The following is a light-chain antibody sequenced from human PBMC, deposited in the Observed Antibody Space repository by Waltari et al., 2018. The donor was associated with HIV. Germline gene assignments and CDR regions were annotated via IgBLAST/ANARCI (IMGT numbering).Light chain of an antibody. CDR3: AAWDDSLNGWV. V-gene: IGLV1-44*01. J-gene: IGLJ3*02. CDR1: SSNIGSNT. Sequence: QSVLTQPPSASGTPGQRVTISRSGSSSNIGSNTVNWYQQIPGTAPKLLIYSNNQRPSGVPDRFSGSKSGTSASLAISGLQSEDEADYYCAAWDDSLNGWVFGGGTKLTVL. CDR2: SNN.